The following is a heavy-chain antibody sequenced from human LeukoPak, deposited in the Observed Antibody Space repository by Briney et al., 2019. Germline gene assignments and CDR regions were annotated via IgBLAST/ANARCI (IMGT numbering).Heavy chain of an antibody. CDR1: GYTFTSYA. J-gene: IGHJ5*02. D-gene: IGHD6-13*01. CDR2: INTNTGNP. V-gene: IGHV7-4-1*02. Sequence: ASVKVSCKASGYTFTSYAMNWVRQAPGQGLEWMGWINTNTGNPTYAQGFTGRFVFSLDTSVSTAYLQISSLKAEDTAVYYCARGLCGVHSSSCSTRWFDPWGQGTLVTVSS. CDR3: ARGLCGVHSSSCSTRWFDP.